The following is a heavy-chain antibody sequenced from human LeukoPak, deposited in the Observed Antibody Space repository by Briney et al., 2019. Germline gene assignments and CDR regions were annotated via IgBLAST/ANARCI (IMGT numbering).Heavy chain of an antibody. CDR1: GFTFNNYA. J-gene: IGHJ4*02. CDR3: AKDRSIGTYYTFDH. CDR2: ISASGVMT. V-gene: IGHV3-23*01. D-gene: IGHD1-26*01. Sequence: GGSLRLSCAASGFTFNNYAMTWVRQAPGKGLEWVSSISASGVMTYYADSVKGRITVSRDNSKSSVYLQMSRLTAADTAVYYCAKDRSIGTYYTFDHWGQGTLVTVSS.